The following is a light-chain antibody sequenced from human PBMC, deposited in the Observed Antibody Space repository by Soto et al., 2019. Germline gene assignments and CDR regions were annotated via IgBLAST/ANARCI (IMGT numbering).Light chain of an antibody. J-gene: IGKJ1*01. CDR2: GAS. CDR1: QSVRSSY. Sequence: EIVLTQSHGTQSLSPGERATLSCRASQSVRSSYLAWYQQKPGQAPRLLIYGASSRASGIPDRFSGSGSGPDFTLSISRLEPEDFAVYYCQQDGSSPRTFGQGTKVDIK. CDR3: QQDGSSPRT. V-gene: IGKV3-20*01.